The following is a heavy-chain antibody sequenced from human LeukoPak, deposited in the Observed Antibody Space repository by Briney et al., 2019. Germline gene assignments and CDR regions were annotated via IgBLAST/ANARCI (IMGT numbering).Heavy chain of an antibody. CDR3: AKAAIVVANNWFDP. V-gene: IGHV4-34*01. J-gene: IGHJ5*02. CDR1: GGSFSGYY. CDR2: INHSGST. D-gene: IGHD2-2*02. Sequence: PSETLSLTCAVYGGSFSGYYWSWIRQPPGKGLEWIGEINHSGSTNYNPSLKSRVTISVDTSKNQFSLKLSSVTAADTAVYYCAKAAIVVANNWFDPWGQGTLVTVSS.